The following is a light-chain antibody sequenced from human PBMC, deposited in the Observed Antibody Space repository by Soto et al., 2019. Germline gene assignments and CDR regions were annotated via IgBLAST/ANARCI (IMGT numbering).Light chain of an antibody. V-gene: IGLV2-8*01. J-gene: IGLJ1*01. CDR3: CSYACTNNYV. Sequence: QSALTQPPSASGSPGQSVTISCTGTRSDVGAYNYVSWYGQYPGKAPKLVIFEVNKRPSGVPDRFSGAKSGITASLTVSGHQAEDEADYYCCSYACTNNYVFGTGTKLTVL. CDR1: RSDVGAYNY. CDR2: EVN.